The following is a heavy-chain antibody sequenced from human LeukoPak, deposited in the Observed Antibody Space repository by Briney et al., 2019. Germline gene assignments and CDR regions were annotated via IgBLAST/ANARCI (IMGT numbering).Heavy chain of an antibody. J-gene: IGHJ4*02. V-gene: IGHV1-46*01. Sequence: ASVKVSFKASGYTFTSYYMHWVRQAPGQGLEWMGIINPSGGSTSYAQKFQGRVTMTRDTSTSTVYMELSSLRSEDTAVYYCARGHSSGWYSTNYYFDYWGQGTLVTVSS. CDR2: INPSGGST. D-gene: IGHD6-19*01. CDR3: ARGHSSGWYSTNYYFDY. CDR1: GYTFTSYY.